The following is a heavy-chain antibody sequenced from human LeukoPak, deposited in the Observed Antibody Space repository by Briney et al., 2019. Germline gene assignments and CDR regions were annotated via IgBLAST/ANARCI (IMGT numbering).Heavy chain of an antibody. J-gene: IGHJ4*02. Sequence: PGESLEISCQDSGYSFTDYWIGWVRQVPGKGLEWMGIIHPGDSDTRYSPSFQGPVTISADKSISTACLQWSSLKASDTATYYCARLLHPSTAMAFNYWGQGTLVTVSS. D-gene: IGHD5-18*01. CDR3: ARLLHPSTAMAFNY. CDR2: IHPGDSDT. V-gene: IGHV5-51*01. CDR1: GYSFTDYW.